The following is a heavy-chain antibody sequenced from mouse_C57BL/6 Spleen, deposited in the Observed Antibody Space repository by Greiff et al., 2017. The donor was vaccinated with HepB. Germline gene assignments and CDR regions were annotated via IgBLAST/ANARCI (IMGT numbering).Heavy chain of an antibody. Sequence: QVQLQQSGAELAKPGASVKLSCKASGYTFTSYWMHWVKQRPGKGLEWIGYINPSSGYTKYNQKFKDKATLTADKSSSTAYMQLSSLTYEDSAVYYCASRYDGYYSNWYFDVWGTGTTVTVSS. CDR3: ASRYDGYYSNWYFDV. J-gene: IGHJ1*03. D-gene: IGHD2-3*01. CDR2: INPSSGYT. V-gene: IGHV1-7*01. CDR1: GYTFTSYW.